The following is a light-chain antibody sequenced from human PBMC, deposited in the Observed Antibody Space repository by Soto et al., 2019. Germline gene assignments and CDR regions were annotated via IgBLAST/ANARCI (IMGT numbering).Light chain of an antibody. CDR3: QRYSDWPPWT. Sequence: EIVLKQSPGTLSLSPGERATLSCRASQSVSSYLAWYQQKPGQAPRLLIYDASNRATGVPDRFIGSGSGTEFTLTITSLQSEDFAVYYCQRYSDWPPWTFGQGTKVDIK. CDR1: QSVSSY. V-gene: IGKV3-15*01. CDR2: DAS. J-gene: IGKJ1*01.